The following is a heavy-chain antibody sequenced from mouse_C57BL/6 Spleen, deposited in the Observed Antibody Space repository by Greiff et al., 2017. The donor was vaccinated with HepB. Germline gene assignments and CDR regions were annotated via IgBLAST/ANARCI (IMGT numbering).Heavy chain of an antibody. CDR3: TRYSSGYVAY. CDR2: IDPENGDT. D-gene: IGHD3-2*02. Sequence: VQLQQSGAELVRPGASVKLSCTASGFNIKDDYMHWVKQRPEQGLEWIGWIDPENGDTEYASKFQGKATITADTSSNTAYLQLSSLTSEDTAVYYCTRYSSGYVAYWGQGTLVTVSA. J-gene: IGHJ3*01. CDR1: GFNIKDDY. V-gene: IGHV14-4*01.